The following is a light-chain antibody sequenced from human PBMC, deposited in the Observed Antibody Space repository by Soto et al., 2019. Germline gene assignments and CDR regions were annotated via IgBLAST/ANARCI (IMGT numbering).Light chain of an antibody. J-gene: IGLJ3*02. V-gene: IGLV2-14*01. CDR2: DVS. CDR3: SSYTSSSTLNWV. CDR1: SSDVGGYNY. Sequence: QSALTQPASVSGSPGQSITISCTGTSSDVGGYNYVSWYQQHPGKAPKLMIYDVSNRPSGVSNRCSGSKSGNTASLTISGRQAEDEADYYCSSYTSSSTLNWVFGGGTKLTVL.